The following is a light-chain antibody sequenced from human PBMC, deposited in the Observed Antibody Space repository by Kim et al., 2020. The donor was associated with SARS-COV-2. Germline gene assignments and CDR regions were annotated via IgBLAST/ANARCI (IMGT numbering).Light chain of an antibody. Sequence: QTVTISCNGSLSNIGADYDIHWYQQIAGTAPKLLIYNYDNRPSGVPDRFSGAKFGTSASLAITGLRADDEGNYYCQSYDKSLSGWVFGGGTKLTVL. CDR3: QSYDKSLSGWV. V-gene: IGLV1-40*01. CDR1: LSNIGADYD. J-gene: IGLJ3*02. CDR2: NYD.